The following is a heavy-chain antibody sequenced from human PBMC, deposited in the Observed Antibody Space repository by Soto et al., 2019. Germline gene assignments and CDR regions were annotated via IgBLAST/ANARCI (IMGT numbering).Heavy chain of an antibody. V-gene: IGHV3-30*18. J-gene: IGHJ5*02. CDR2: ISYDGSNK. D-gene: IGHD5-18*01. CDR1: GFTFSSYG. Sequence: VGSLRLSCAASGFTFSSYGMHWVRQAPGKGLEWVAVISYDGSNKYYADSVKGRFTISRDNSKNTLYLQMNSLRAEDTAVYYCAKRGYGRYNWFDPWGQGTLVTVS. CDR3: AKRGYGRYNWFDP.